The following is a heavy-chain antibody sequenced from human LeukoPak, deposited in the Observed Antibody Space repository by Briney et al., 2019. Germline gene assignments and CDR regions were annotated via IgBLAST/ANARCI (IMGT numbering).Heavy chain of an antibody. J-gene: IGHJ3*02. Sequence: ASVKVSCEASGYTFTSYDINWVRQATGQGLEWMGWMNPNSGNTGYAQKFQGRVTTTRNTSISTAYMELSSLRSEDTAVYYCASNVAVAGAFDIWGQGTMVTVSS. D-gene: IGHD6-19*01. CDR2: MNPNSGNT. CDR3: ASNVAVAGAFDI. V-gene: IGHV1-8*01. CDR1: GYTFTSYD.